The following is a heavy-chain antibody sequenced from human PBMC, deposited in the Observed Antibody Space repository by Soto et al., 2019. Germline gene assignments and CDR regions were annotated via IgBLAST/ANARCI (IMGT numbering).Heavy chain of an antibody. CDR1: GGSISSYY. CDR3: AREGTVTTGRGAFDI. CDR2: IYYSGST. V-gene: IGHV4-59*01. Sequence: KSSETLSLTCTVSGGSISSYYWSWIRQPPGKGLEWIGYIYYSGSTNYNPSLKSRVTISVDTSKNQFSLKLSSVTAADTAVYYCAREGTVTTGRGAFDIWGQGTTVTVSS. D-gene: IGHD4-17*01. J-gene: IGHJ3*02.